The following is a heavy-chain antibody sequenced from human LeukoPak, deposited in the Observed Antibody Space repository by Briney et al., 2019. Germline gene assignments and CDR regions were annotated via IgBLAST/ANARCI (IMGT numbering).Heavy chain of an antibody. CDR3: ARVTARRLRSLDY. Sequence: PSETLSLTCAVYGGSFSGYYWSWIRQPPGKGLEWIGEINHSGSTNYNPSLKSRVTISVGTSKNQFSLKLSSVTAADTAVYYCARVTARRLRSLDYWGQGTLVTVSS. J-gene: IGHJ4*02. D-gene: IGHD2-21*01. V-gene: IGHV4-34*01. CDR1: GGSFSGYY. CDR2: INHSGST.